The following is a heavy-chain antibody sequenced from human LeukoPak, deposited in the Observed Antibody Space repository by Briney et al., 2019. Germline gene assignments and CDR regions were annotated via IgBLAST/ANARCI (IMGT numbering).Heavy chain of an antibody. CDR1: GFTFSSYS. CDR3: ARGRGDTAMVTYYMDV. V-gene: IGHV3-21*04. Sequence: GGSLRLSCAASGFTFSSYSMNWVRQAPGKGLEWVSFISSSSSYIYYADSVKGRFTISRDNAKNSLYLQMNSLRAEDTAVYYCARGRGDTAMVTYYMDVWGKGTTVTISS. D-gene: IGHD5-18*01. CDR2: ISSSSSYI. J-gene: IGHJ6*03.